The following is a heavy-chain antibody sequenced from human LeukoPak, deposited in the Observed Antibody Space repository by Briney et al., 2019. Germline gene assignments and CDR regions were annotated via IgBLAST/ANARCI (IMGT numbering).Heavy chain of an antibody. V-gene: IGHV3-21*01. CDR1: GFTFSNFG. J-gene: IGHJ4*02. Sequence: GGSLRLSCAASGFTFSNFGMNWVRQAPGKGLEWVSIITSGVGITYYADSVKGRFTISRDNAKNSLYLQLNSLRAEDTAVYYCARVDYGDYFDYWGQGTLVTVSS. CDR3: ARVDYGDYFDY. D-gene: IGHD4-17*01. CDR2: ITSGVGIT.